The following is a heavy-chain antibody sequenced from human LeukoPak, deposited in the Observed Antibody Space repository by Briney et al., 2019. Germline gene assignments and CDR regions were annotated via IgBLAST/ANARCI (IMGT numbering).Heavy chain of an antibody. CDR1: GYSFTSYW. CDR2: ISPGDSDT. V-gene: IGHV5-51*01. CDR3: ARLWKISGSGEFDY. Sequence: GESLKISCKGSGYSFTSYWIGWVRQMPGKGLECMGIISPGDSDTRYSPSFQGQVTISADMSISTAYLQWSSLKASDTAMYYCARLWKISGSGEFDYWGQGTLVTVSS. J-gene: IGHJ4*02. D-gene: IGHD2-15*01.